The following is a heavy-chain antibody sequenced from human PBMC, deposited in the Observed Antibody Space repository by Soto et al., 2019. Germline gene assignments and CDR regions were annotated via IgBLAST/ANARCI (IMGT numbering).Heavy chain of an antibody. V-gene: IGHV2-5*02. CDR2: LYWDDDK. Sequence: QITLKESGPTLEKPTQTLSLTCTFSGFSLATSGVGVGWNRQPPGKALEWLALLYWDDDKRYSPSHKSRLTITMDTSNIQVVLTMTNMDPVDTCTYFCAHSSGRSGDYWGQGSLVTVSS. J-gene: IGHJ4*02. D-gene: IGHD3-10*01. CDR3: AHSSGRSGDY. CDR1: GFSLATSGVG.